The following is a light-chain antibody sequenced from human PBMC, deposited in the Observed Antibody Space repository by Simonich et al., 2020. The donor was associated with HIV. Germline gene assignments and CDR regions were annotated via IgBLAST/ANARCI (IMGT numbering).Light chain of an antibody. Sequence: DIVLTQTPLSLSVTPGQPASISCKSSQSLLHSDGKKYLYWYLQKPGQSQQLLLYLGSNRASGVPDRCSGSGSGTDFTLKISRVEAEDVGVYYCMQTLQTPFTFGPGTKVDIK. CDR1: QSLLHSDGKKY. V-gene: IGKV2-28*01. J-gene: IGKJ3*01. CDR2: LGS. CDR3: MQTLQTPFT.